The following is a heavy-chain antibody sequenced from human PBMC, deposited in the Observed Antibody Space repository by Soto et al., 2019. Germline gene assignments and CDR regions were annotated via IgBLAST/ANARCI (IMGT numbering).Heavy chain of an antibody. J-gene: IGHJ6*02. CDR2: IYYTGSA. Sequence: SETLCLTGTVSGGSITSATYYWNWIRQPTGKGLEWIGYIYYTGSAYYNPSLKSRVTISVDTSKHQFSLKMNSVTTADTAVYYCARDQLGYCTNGVCQTDYYYYYGMDVWGQGTTVTVSS. CDR1: GGSITSATYY. D-gene: IGHD2-8*01. CDR3: ARDQLGYCTNGVCQTDYYYYYGMDV. V-gene: IGHV4-61*01.